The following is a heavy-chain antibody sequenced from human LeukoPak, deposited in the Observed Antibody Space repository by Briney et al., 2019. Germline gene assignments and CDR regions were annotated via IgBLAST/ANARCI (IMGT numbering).Heavy chain of an antibody. CDR3: ARGPKDVRGYSLHAFDS. J-gene: IGHJ3*02. V-gene: IGHV1-8*01. D-gene: IGHD3-22*01. CDR2: MNPHSGNT. Sequence: ASVKVSCKASGYSFPSYVINWVRQATGQGLEWLGWMNPHSGNTDYVQKFRGRVTMTRDTPISTAYMEVSGLRARDTAVYYCARGPKDVRGYSLHAFDSWGQGTVVTVSS. CDR1: GYSFPSYV.